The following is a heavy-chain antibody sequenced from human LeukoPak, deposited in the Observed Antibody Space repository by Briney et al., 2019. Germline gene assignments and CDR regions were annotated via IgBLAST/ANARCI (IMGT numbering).Heavy chain of an antibody. CDR3: ARLDASSAHFSGSFPDY. V-gene: IGHV4-34*01. CDR2: VDYSGRT. Sequence: PSETLSLTCAVSGGPFSGYFWSWIRQSSGKGLEWIGNVDYSGRTHYNPSLMSRVTIYADNSKNQFSLKLRSVTAADTAVYYCARLDASSAHFSGSFPDYWGQGTLVTVSS. D-gene: IGHD3-10*01. CDR1: GGPFSGYF. J-gene: IGHJ4*02.